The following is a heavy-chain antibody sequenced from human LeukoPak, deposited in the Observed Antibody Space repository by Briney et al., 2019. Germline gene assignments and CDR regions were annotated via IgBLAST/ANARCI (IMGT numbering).Heavy chain of an antibody. CDR3: ARHLETRGDWFDP. D-gene: IGHD1-1*01. CDR2: IYYSRST. J-gene: IGHJ5*02. Sequence: SETLSFTCTVSGGSISGSSYYWGWIRQSPGKGLEWIGSIYYSRSTYYNPSLKSRVTISVDTSKNQFSLKMTSVTAADTAVYYCARHLETRGDWFDPWGQGTLVTVSS. CDR1: GGSISGSSYY. V-gene: IGHV4-39*01.